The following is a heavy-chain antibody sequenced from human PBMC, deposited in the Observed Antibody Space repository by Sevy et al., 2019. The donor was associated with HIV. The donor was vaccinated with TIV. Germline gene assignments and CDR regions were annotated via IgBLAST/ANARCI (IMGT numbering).Heavy chain of an antibody. Sequence: GGSLRLSCAASGFKFSNFAMSWVRQAPGKGLEWVSAISGSGGKVYYADSVKGRFTISRDNSKNTLYLQMDSLGVEDTATYYCARTAFGYSYCYGPLDFRGQGNRVTVSS. V-gene: IGHV3-23*01. D-gene: IGHD5-18*01. CDR3: ARTAFGYSYCYGPLDF. CDR2: ISGSGGKV. J-gene: IGHJ4*02. CDR1: GFKFSNFA.